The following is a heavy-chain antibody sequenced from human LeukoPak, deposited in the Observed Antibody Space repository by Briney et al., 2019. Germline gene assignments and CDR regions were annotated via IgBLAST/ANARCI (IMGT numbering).Heavy chain of an antibody. V-gene: IGHV3-7*01. Sequence: PGGSLRLSCVASGFTFSNSWMTWVRQAPGKGLEWVANINQGGSEINYVDSVKGRFTISRDSAKNSLYLQMNSLRAEDTAVYYCERGHYDMGVWGQGTTGTVSS. J-gene: IGHJ6*02. CDR2: INQGGSEI. CDR1: GFTFSNSW. CDR3: ERGHYDMGV.